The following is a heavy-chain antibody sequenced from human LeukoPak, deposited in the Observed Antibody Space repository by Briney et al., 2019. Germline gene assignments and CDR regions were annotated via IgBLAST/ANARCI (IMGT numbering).Heavy chain of an antibody. V-gene: IGHV4-30-2*01. J-gene: IGHJ3*02. CDR3: ARHYLFDDFWSGYYTPVGAFDI. CDR1: GGSISSGGYY. D-gene: IGHD3-3*01. Sequence: SETLSLTCNVSGGSISSGGYYRTWIRQPPGKGLELIEFTYASGTTYYNPSLKKRVTISVHGSKNQFSLNLSSATAADTAVYYCARHYLFDDFWSGYYTPVGAFDIWGQGTMVTVSS. CDR2: TYASGTT.